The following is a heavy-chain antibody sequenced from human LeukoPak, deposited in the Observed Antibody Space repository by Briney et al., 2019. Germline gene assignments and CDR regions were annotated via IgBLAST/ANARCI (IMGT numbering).Heavy chain of an antibody. CDR1: GLTFSSYE. D-gene: IGHD3-3*01. CDR3: ARGGFDGLRFLEWLHYGMDV. V-gene: IGHV3-48*03. J-gene: IGHJ6*02. CDR2: ISSSGSTI. Sequence: PGGSLRLSCAASGLTFSSYEMDWVRQAPGKGLEWVSYISSSGSTIYYADSVKGRFTISRDNAKNSLYLQMNSLRAEDTAVYYCARGGFDGLRFLEWLHYGMDVWGQGTTVTVSS.